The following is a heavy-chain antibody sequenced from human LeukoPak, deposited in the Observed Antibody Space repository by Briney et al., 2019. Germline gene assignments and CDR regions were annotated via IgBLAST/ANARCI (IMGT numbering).Heavy chain of an antibody. CDR2: ISSSGSTI. Sequence: GGSLRLSCAASGFTFSDYYMSWIRQAPGKGLEWVSYISSSGSTIYYADSVKGRFTISRDNAKKTLFLQMNSLRAEDTAVYYCATPYTSSYSGFDYWGQGTLVAVSS. CDR3: ATPYTSSYSGFDY. D-gene: IGHD6-13*01. V-gene: IGHV3-11*04. J-gene: IGHJ4*02. CDR1: GFTFSDYY.